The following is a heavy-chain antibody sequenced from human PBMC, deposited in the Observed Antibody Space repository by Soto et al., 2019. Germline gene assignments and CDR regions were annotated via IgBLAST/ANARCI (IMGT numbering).Heavy chain of an antibody. Sequence: QVQLVQSGGEVKKPGASVKVSCKASGYTFTIYGINWVRQAPGQGLEWMGWISPDNGNTNYAQKLQGRGTMTTDTSTSTAYMELRSLRSDDTAVYYCARALGYSGYAGMXXWGXXXXVTVSS. CDR1: GYTFTIYG. J-gene: IGHJ6*02. V-gene: IGHV1-18*01. CDR2: ISPDNGNT. D-gene: IGHD5-12*01. CDR3: ARALGYSGYAGMXX.